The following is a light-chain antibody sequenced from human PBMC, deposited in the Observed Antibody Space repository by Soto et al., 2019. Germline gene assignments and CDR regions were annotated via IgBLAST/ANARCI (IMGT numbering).Light chain of an antibody. V-gene: IGLV1-40*01. Sequence: QLVLTQPTSLSGAPGQRVTISCTGSRSNIGAGYDVPWYQPLPGTAPKLLIYGNSNRPSGVPDRFSGSKSGTSAALALTGRQAEDEADYYCQSYDSSLSGSVFGGGAKLTVL. CDR3: QSYDSSLSGSV. CDR2: GNS. CDR1: RSNIGAGYD. J-gene: IGLJ2*01.